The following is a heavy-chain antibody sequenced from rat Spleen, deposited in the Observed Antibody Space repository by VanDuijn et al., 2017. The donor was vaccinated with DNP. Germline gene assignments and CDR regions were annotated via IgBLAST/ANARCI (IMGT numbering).Heavy chain of an antibody. CDR1: GFTFSDYN. J-gene: IGHJ2*01. D-gene: IGHD1-4*01. Sequence: EVQLVESGGGLVQPGRSMKLSCAASGFTFSDYNMAWVRQAPKKGLEWVATISYDGSTTYYRDSVKGRFTISRDNAKSTLYLQMDSLRSEDTATYYCATARFNYWGQGVMVTVSS. CDR2: ISYDGSTT. CDR3: ATARFNY. V-gene: IGHV5-7*01.